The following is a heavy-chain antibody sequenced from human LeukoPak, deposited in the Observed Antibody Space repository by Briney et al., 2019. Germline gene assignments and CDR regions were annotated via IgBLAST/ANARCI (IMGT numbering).Heavy chain of an antibody. J-gene: IGHJ5*02. CDR3: ARGRGSSTRSYNWFDP. D-gene: IGHD1-26*01. V-gene: IGHV1-8*03. CDR1: GYTFTSYD. Sequence: EASVKVSCKASGYTFTSYDINWVRQATGQGLEWMGWMNPNSGNTGYAQKFQGRVTITRNTSISTAYMELSSLRSEDTAVYYCARGRGSSTRSYNWFDPWDQGTLVTVSS. CDR2: MNPNSGNT.